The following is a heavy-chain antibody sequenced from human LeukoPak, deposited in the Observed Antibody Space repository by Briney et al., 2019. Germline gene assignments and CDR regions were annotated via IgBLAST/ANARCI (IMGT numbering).Heavy chain of an antibody. CDR2: ISGSGGST. D-gene: IGHD6-19*01. J-gene: IGHJ4*02. CDR3: AKGPVGSGWYGDY. Sequence: GGSLRLSCAASGFTFSSYAMSWVRQAPGKGLEWVSAISGSGGSTYYADSVKGRFTISRDSSKNTLYLQMNSLRAEDTAVYYCAKGPVGSGWYGDYWGQGTLVTVSS. CDR1: GFTFSSYA. V-gene: IGHV3-23*01.